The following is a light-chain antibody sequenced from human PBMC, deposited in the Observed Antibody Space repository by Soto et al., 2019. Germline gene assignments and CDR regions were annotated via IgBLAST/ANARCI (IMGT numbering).Light chain of an antibody. Sequence: QSVLTQPASVSGSPGQSITISCTGTRSDIGGYNFVSWYQQHPGEVPKLILYDVNVRPSGVSNRFSGSKSGNTASLTISGLQAEDEADYYCTSWTTSTTMIFGGGTKLTVL. CDR1: RSDIGGYNF. J-gene: IGLJ2*01. CDR3: TSWTTSTTMI. V-gene: IGLV2-14*03. CDR2: DVN.